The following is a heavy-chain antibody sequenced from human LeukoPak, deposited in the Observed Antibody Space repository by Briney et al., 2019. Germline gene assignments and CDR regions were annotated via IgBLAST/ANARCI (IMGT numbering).Heavy chain of an antibody. J-gene: IGHJ5*02. CDR2: ISAYNGNT. Sequence: ASVTVSCKASGYTFTSYGISWVRQAPGQGLEWMGWISAYNGNTNYAQKLQGRVTMTTDTYTSTAYMELRSLRSDDTAVYYCARDADCSSTSCYQNWFDPWGQGTLVTVSS. V-gene: IGHV1-18*01. CDR3: ARDADCSSTSCYQNWFDP. D-gene: IGHD2-2*01. CDR1: GYTFTSYG.